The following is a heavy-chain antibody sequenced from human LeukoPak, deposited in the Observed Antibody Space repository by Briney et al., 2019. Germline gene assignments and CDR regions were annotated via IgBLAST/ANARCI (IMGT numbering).Heavy chain of an antibody. V-gene: IGHV4-59*01. CDR2: IYYSGST. D-gene: IGHD6-13*01. J-gene: IGHJ4*02. Sequence: PSETLSLTCAVYGGSFSGYYWSWIRQPPGKGLEWLGYIYYSGSTNYNPSLKSRVTISVDTSKNQFSLKLSSVTAADTAVYYCARVRAAAGTGAFDYWGQGTLVTVSS. CDR3: ARVRAAAGTGAFDY. CDR1: GGSFSGYY.